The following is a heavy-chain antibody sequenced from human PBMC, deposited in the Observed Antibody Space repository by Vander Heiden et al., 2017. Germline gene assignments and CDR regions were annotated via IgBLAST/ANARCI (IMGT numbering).Heavy chain of an antibody. Sequence: QVHLVESGGGVVQPGRPLRPSCAASGFNFSNYGMHWVRQAPGKGLEWVAVIWYDGSKKHYGDSVKGRFTISRDNSKNTLYLQMNSLRADDTAVYYCARDPYYYDSSGYCDHWGQGTLVTVSS. D-gene: IGHD3-22*01. CDR3: ARDPYYYDSSGYCDH. CDR1: GFNFSNYG. J-gene: IGHJ4*02. V-gene: IGHV3-33*01. CDR2: IWYDGSKK.